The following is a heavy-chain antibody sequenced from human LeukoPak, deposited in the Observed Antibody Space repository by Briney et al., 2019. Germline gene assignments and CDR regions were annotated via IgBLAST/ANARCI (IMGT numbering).Heavy chain of an antibody. CDR2: IKSKTDGGTT. CDR3: TTDDVVVPAAIYDCFDP. V-gene: IGHV3-15*01. D-gene: IGHD2-2*02. Sequence: GGSLRLSCAASGFTFSNAWMSWVRQAPGKGLEWVGRIKSKTDGGTTDYAAPVEGRFTISRDDSKNTLYLQMTSLKTEDTAVYYCTTDDVVVPAAIYDCFDPWGQGTLVTVSS. CDR1: GFTFSNAW. J-gene: IGHJ5*02.